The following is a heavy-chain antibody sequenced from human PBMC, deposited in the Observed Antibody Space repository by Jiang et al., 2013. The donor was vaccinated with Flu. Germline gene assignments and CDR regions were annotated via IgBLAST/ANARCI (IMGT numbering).Heavy chain of an antibody. V-gene: IGHV3-30*09. CDR1: GFTLSNHV. J-gene: IGHJ4*02. CDR2: IRIDGSTQ. Sequence: VQLVESGGGVVQPGRSLRLSCVASGFTLSNHVMHWVRQAPGKGLEWVAMIRIDGSTQHYADSVKGRFAISRDNSKNTLYLQMNSLRGDDTAVYYCARDYYGLETYLTGMPDWGQGTVVTVSS. D-gene: IGHD3-3*01. CDR3: ARDYYGLETYLTGMPD.